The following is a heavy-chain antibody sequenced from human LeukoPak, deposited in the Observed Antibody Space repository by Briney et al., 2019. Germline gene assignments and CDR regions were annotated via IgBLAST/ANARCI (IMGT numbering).Heavy chain of an antibody. CDR2: ISSTSTYI. D-gene: IGHD3-16*01. J-gene: IGHJ4*02. CDR3: ARDPPSRGTRYFDY. CDR1: GFTFSSYS. V-gene: IGHV3-21*01. Sequence: GGPLRLSCAASGFTFSSYSMNWVRQAPGTGLEWVSSISSTSTYITYADSVKGRFTISRDNANNSMYLQMDSLGAEDTAVYYCARDPPSRGTRYFDYWGQGTLVTVSS.